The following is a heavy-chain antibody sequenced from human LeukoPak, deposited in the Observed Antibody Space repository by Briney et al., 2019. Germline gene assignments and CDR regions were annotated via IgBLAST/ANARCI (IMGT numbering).Heavy chain of an antibody. V-gene: IGHV4-38-2*02. D-gene: IGHD3-9*01. J-gene: IGHJ6*03. CDR3: ARELVAENYYYYMDV. Sequence: SETLSLTCTFSGYSLSSGYYWGWIRQPPGKGLEWIGSIYHSGSTYYNPSLKSRVTISVDTSKNQFSLKLSSVTAADTAVYYCARELVAENYYYYMDVWGKGTTVTVSS. CDR2: IYHSGST. CDR1: GYSLSSGYY.